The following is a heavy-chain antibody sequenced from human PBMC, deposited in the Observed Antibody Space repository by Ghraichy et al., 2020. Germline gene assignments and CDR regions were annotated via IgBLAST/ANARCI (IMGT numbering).Heavy chain of an antibody. J-gene: IGHJ3*02. CDR2: IERGDTT. D-gene: IGHD7-27*01. CDR3: ARDGDDDALDI. V-gene: IGHV3-53*01. Sequence: WGSLRLSCAASGFSVSSSYMSWVRQAPGKGLEWVSVIERGDTTYYADSVKGRFTISRDNSKNTLSLEMNSLRAEDTAVYYCARDGDDDALDIWGQGTMVTVSS. CDR1: GFSVSSSY.